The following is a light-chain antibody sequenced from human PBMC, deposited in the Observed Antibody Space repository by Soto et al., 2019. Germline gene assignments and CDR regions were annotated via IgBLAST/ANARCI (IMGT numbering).Light chain of an antibody. J-gene: IGLJ3*02. CDR3: SSFAGSNNGV. CDR1: SSDVGGYNY. Sequence: QSALTQPPSASGSPGQSVTISCTGTSSDVGGYNYVSWYQQYPGKAPKLMIYEVSERPSGVPDRFSGSKSGNTASLTVSGIQAEDEADYDCSSFAGSNNGVFGGGTKLTVL. V-gene: IGLV2-8*01. CDR2: EVS.